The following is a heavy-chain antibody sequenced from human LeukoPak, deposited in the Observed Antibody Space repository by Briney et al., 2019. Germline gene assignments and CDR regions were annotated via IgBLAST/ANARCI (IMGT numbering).Heavy chain of an antibody. CDR3: VRGGIAARLRG. CDR1: GGSFSDYY. CDR2: INHRGST. V-gene: IGHV4-34*01. Sequence: SETLSLTCAVYGGSFSDYYWTWIRQPPGKGLEWIGEINHRGSTSYNPSLKSRVTISVDKSNNQFSLKLTSVTAADTAVYYCVRGGIAARLRGWGQGTLVTVSS. J-gene: IGHJ4*02. D-gene: IGHD6-6*01.